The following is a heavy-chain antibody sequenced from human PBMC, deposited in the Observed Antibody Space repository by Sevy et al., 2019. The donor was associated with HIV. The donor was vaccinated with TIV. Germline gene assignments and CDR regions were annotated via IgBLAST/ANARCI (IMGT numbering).Heavy chain of an antibody. D-gene: IGHD3-16*01. Sequence: GGSLRLSCAASGFTFSSYAMHWVRQAPGKGLEWVAVISYEGSNKYYADSVKGRFTISRDNSKNTLYLQMNSLRAEDTAVYYCARSPDDYVWGSYLYWGQGTLVTVSS. CDR2: ISYEGSNK. V-gene: IGHV3-30-3*01. CDR1: GFTFSSYA. CDR3: ARSPDDYVWGSYLY. J-gene: IGHJ4*02.